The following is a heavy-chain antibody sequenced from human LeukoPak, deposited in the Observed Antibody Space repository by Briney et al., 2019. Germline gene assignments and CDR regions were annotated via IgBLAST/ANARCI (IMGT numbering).Heavy chain of an antibody. CDR3: ASLHSFGGAFDI. D-gene: IGHD3-16*01. V-gene: IGHV4-59*12. Sequence: SETLSLTCTVSGGSISSYYWSWIRQPPGKGLEWIGFIYYSGSTNYNPSLKSRVTISVDTSKNQFSLKLSSVTAADTAVYYCASLHSFGGAFDIWGQGTMVTVSS. J-gene: IGHJ3*02. CDR1: GGSISSYY. CDR2: IYYSGST.